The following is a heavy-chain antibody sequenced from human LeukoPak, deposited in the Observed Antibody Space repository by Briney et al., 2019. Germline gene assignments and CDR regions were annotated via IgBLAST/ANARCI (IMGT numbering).Heavy chain of an antibody. Sequence: ASPKASCEASGYTLTSYYIHWVPQAPGQGLGWMGVIYHSSGSTSYAQKFQDRVTMNTDTSTSAVYMELSNLRSEDTAVYYCARDSGGDKAMVGWGQGTLITVSS. CDR2: IYHSSGST. J-gene: IGHJ4*02. CDR3: ARDSGGDKAMVG. V-gene: IGHV1-46*01. D-gene: IGHD5-18*01. CDR1: GYTLTSYY.